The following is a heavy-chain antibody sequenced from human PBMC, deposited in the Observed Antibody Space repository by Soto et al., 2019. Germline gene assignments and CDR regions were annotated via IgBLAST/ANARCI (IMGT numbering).Heavy chain of an antibody. CDR1: GFTFSSYG. CDR2: ISYDGSNK. V-gene: IGHV3-30*03. J-gene: IGHJ4*02. Sequence: WGSLRLSCAASGFTFSSYGMHWVRQAPGKGLEWVAVISYDGSNKYYADSVKGRFTISRDNSKNTLYLQMNSLRAEDTAVYYCAATWDGYSYGDGVYYFDYWGQGTLVTVSS. D-gene: IGHD5-18*01. CDR3: AATWDGYSYGDGVYYFDY.